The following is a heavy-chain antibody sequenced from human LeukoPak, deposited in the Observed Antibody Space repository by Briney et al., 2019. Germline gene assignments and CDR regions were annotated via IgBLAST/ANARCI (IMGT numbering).Heavy chain of an antibody. Sequence: KPSETLSLTCTVSGGSISSGGYYWSWIRQHPGKGLEWIGYIYYSGSTYYNPSLKSRVTISVDTSKNQFSLKLSSVTAADTAVYYCAAGQAAMRGAFDIRGQGTMVTVSS. CDR3: AAGQAAMRGAFDI. D-gene: IGHD2-2*01. CDR1: GGSISSGGYY. V-gene: IGHV4-31*03. J-gene: IGHJ3*02. CDR2: IYYSGST.